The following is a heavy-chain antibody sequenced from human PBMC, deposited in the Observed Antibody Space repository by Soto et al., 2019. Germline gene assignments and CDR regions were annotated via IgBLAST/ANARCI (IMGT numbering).Heavy chain of an antibody. D-gene: IGHD5-12*01. CDR1: GYTFTRSG. V-gene: IGHV1-18*01. CDR2: ISTYNGDT. J-gene: IGHJ6*02. Sequence: QVQLVQSGAEVKKPGASVKVSCKASGYTFTRSGISWVRQAPGQGLEWMGWISTYNGDTNYAQTFQGRVTMTTDTSMSTDHMEGRSLRSDDTAVYYCAREGVAPYYYYGMDVWGQGTPVTVSS. CDR3: AREGVAPYYYYGMDV.